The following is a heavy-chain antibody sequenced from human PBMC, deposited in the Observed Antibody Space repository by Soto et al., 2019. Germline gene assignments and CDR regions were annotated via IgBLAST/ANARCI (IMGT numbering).Heavy chain of an antibody. Sequence: ASVKVSCKASGYTFTSYYMHWVRQAPGQGLEWMGIINPSGGSTSYAQKFQGRVTMTRDTSTRTVYMELSSLRFEDAAVYYCARGATPNGPYDSSGYYYDYWGQGTLVTVSS. CDR1: GYTFTSYY. D-gene: IGHD3-22*01. J-gene: IGHJ4*02. CDR2: INPSGGST. CDR3: ARGATPNGPYDSSGYYYDY. V-gene: IGHV1-46*01.